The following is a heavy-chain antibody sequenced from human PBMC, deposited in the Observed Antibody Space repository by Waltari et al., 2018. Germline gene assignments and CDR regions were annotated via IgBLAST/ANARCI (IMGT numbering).Heavy chain of an antibody. CDR3: ARADTVVASGRAYYYYYYYMDV. Sequence: QVQLQESGPGLVKPSETLSLTCTVSGYSISSGYYWGWIRQPPGKGLEWIGSIYHSGSTYYNPSLKSRVTISVDTSKNQFSLKLSSVTAADTAVYYCARADTVVASGRAYYYYYYYMDVWGKGTTVTISS. CDR2: IYHSGST. V-gene: IGHV4-38-2*02. CDR1: GYSISSGYY. D-gene: IGHD2-15*01. J-gene: IGHJ6*03.